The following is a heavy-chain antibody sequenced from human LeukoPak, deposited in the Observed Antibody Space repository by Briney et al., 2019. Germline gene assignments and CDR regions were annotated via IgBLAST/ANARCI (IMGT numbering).Heavy chain of an antibody. CDR2: IKEDGSEK. D-gene: IGHD6-13*01. V-gene: IGHV3-7*03. CDR3: ARDKTYSSSWYGYDY. Sequence: GGSLRLSCAASEFTFSSNWMSWVRQAPGKGLEWVANIKEDGSEKYYVDSVKGRFTISRDNARNSLYLQMNSLRAEDTAVYYCARDKTYSSSWYGYDYWGQGTLVTVSS. CDR1: EFTFSSNW. J-gene: IGHJ4*02.